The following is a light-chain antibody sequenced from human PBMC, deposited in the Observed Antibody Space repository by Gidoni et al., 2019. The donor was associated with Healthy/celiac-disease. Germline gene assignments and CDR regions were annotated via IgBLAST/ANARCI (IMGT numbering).Light chain of an antibody. CDR3: QQSYSNRWT. V-gene: IGKV1-39*01. CDR2: AAS. J-gene: IGKJ1*01. Sequence: IQLTQSTSSLSASLVDRVTITCRSSHSIRSYLNWYQQKPGKATKILIYAASSLQSGVPSRFSGSGSGTDFTITISSMQTEDFATDYCQQSYSNRWTFXXXTKVEIK. CDR1: HSIRSY.